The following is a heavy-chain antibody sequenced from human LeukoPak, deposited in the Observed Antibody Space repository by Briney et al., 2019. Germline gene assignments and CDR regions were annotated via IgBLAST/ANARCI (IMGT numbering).Heavy chain of an antibody. D-gene: IGHD2-21*02. J-gene: IGHJ3*01. V-gene: IGHV5-51*01. CDR1: ENSFTSYW. Sequence: GESLKISCKGSENSFTSYWIGWVRPMPGKGLEWMGIIYPGDSNTRYSPSFQDQVTISDYKFISTAYLQWSSLKASDTAMYYCANLIGGDFAFDVWGQGTMVTVSS. CDR2: IYPGDSNT. CDR3: ANLIGGDFAFDV.